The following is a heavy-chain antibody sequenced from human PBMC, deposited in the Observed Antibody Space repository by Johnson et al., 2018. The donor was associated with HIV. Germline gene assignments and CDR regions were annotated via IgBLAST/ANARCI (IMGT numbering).Heavy chain of an antibody. CDR1: GFTFSNYP. CDR3: AKDRIMVRGVIGAFDI. CDR2: INWNGGST. V-gene: IGHV3-20*04. J-gene: IGHJ3*02. D-gene: IGHD3-10*01. Sequence: VQLVESGGGVVRPGRSLRLSCAASGFTFSNYPMHWVRQAPGKGLVWVSGINWNGGSTGYADSVKGRFTISRDNAKNTLYLQMNSLRAEDTAVYYCAKDRIMVRGVIGAFDIWGQGTMVTVSS.